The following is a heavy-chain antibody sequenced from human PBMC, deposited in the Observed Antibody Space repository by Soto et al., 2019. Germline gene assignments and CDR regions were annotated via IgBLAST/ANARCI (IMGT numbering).Heavy chain of an antibody. CDR3: AHKREYVWFDN. CDR2: IYWDDDK. Sequence: QITLKESGPTLVKPTQTLTLTCTFSGFSLSTRGVGVGWIRQPPGKALEWLALIYWDDDKRYSPSLMGRLTITKDTSKKQVVLTMTNMDPVDTATYYCAHKREYVWFDNWGQGTLVTVSS. V-gene: IGHV2-5*02. D-gene: IGHD3-10*01. J-gene: IGHJ4*02. CDR1: GFSLSTRGVG.